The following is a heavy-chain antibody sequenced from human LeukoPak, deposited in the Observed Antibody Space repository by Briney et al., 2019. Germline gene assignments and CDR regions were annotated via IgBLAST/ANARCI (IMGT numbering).Heavy chain of an antibody. D-gene: IGHD2-2*02. CDR3: ARPLLGYCSSASCYTYDP. J-gene: IGHJ5*02. CDR2: IYPGDSDT. V-gene: IGHV5-51*01. Sequence: LGESLKISCKGSGYSFSSHWIGWVRQLPGKGLEWMGIIYPGDSDTRYSPSFQGQVTISADKSISAAYQQWSSLKASDTAMYYCARPLLGYCSSASCYTYDPWGQVTLVTVSS. CDR1: GYSFSSHW.